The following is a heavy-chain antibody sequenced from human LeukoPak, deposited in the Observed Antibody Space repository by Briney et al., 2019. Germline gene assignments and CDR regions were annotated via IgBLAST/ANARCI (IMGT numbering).Heavy chain of an antibody. CDR1: GFTFSSYE. CDR3: ARVSPGYSYSHYYYYYMDV. V-gene: IGHV3-48*03. D-gene: IGHD5-18*01. J-gene: IGHJ6*03. Sequence: GGSLRLSCAASGFTFSSYEMNWVRQAPGEGLEWVSYISSCGSSIYYADSVKGRFTISRDNAKNSLYLQNHSLRAEDTAVYDCARVSPGYSYSHYYYYYMDVWGKGTTVTVSS. CDR2: ISSCGSSI.